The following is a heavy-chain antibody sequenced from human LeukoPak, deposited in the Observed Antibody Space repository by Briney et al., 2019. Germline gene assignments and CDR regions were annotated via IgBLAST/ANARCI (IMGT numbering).Heavy chain of an antibody. D-gene: IGHD2-2*01. CDR3: ARHRIPAALASAFDY. Sequence: SETLSLTCTVSGGSISSSGYYWDWIRQPPGKGLEWIGTIYYSGTTNYNPSLNSRVAISVDTCKNQYSLKLSSVTAPDTAVYCCARHRIPAALASAFDYWGQGTLVTVSS. CDR1: GGSISSSGYY. V-gene: IGHV4-39*01. J-gene: IGHJ4*02. CDR2: IYYSGTT.